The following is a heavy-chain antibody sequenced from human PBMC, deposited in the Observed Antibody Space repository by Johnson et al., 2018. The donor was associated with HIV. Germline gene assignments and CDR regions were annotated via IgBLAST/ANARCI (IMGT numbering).Heavy chain of an antibody. CDR1: GFTFSSYG. CDR2: ISYDGSNK. CDR3: AKDGAMAFDI. Sequence: QMHLVESGGGVVQPGRSLRLSCAASGFTFSSYGMHWVRQAPGKGLEWVAVISYDGSNKYYVDSVKGRFTISRDKSKNTLYLQMNSLRAEDTAVYYCAKDGAMAFDIWGQGTLVTVSS. V-gene: IGHV3-30*18. D-gene: IGHD2-2*01. J-gene: IGHJ3*02.